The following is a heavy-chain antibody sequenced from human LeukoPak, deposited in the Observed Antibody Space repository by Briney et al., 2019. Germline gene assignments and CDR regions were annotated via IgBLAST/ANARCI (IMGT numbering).Heavy chain of an antibody. CDR3: ASGSEALWFGELDPLPYYFDY. CDR2: INHSGST. V-gene: IGHV4-34*01. D-gene: IGHD3-10*01. J-gene: IGHJ4*02. CDR1: GGSFSGYY. Sequence: PSETLSLTCAVYGGSFSGYYWSWIRHPPGKGLEWIGEINHSGSTNYNPSLKSRVTISVDTSKNQFSLKLSSVTAADTAVYYCASGSEALWFGELDPLPYYFDYWGQGTLVTVSS.